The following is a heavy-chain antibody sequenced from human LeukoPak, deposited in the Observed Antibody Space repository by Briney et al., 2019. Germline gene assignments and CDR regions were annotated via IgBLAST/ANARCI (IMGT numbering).Heavy chain of an antibody. CDR2: ISFSGDNRGDNT. D-gene: IGHD1-26*01. V-gene: IGHV3-23*01. Sequence: GGSLRLSCAAFGFTFKIYTMNWVRQAPGKGLEWVSSISFSGDNRGDNTYYADSVRGRFSISRDNSKNTLYLQMNSLRAEDTAVYYCAKDTSSDYWGQGTLVTVSS. J-gene: IGHJ4*02. CDR3: AKDTSSDY. CDR1: GFTFKIYT.